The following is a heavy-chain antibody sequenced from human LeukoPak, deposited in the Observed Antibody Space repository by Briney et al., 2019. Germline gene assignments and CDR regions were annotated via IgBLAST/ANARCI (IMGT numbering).Heavy chain of an antibody. J-gene: IGHJ4*02. D-gene: IGHD6-13*01. CDR2: ISGSGGST. V-gene: IGHV3-23*01. Sequence: PGGSLRLSCAASGFTFSSYAMGWVRQAPGKGLEWVSAISGSGGSTYYADSVKGRFTISRDNSKNTLYLQMNSLRAEDTAVYYCAKDRTTGIAAAGTCDYWGQGTLVTVSS. CDR3: AKDRTTGIAAAGTCDY. CDR1: GFTFSSYA.